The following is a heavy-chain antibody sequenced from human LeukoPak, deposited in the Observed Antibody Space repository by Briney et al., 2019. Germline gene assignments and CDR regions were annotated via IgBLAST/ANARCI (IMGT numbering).Heavy chain of an antibody. CDR1: GGSFSGYY. D-gene: IGHD2-2*01. CDR2: INHSGST. J-gene: IGHJ5*02. CDR3: AREIVVVPAAPHNWFDP. V-gene: IGHV4-34*01. Sequence: SETLSLTCAVYGGSFSGYYGSWIRQPPGKGLEGSGEINHSGSTNYNPSLKSRVTISVDTSKNQFSLKLSSVTAADTAVYYCAREIVVVPAAPHNWFDPWGQGTLVTVSS.